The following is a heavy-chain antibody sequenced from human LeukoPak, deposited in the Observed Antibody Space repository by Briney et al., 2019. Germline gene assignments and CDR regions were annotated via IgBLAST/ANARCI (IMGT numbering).Heavy chain of an antibody. V-gene: IGHV4-59*01. CDR3: ARADSHYDILTGYYPYYFDY. J-gene: IGHJ4*02. CDR1: GGSISSYY. Sequence: PSETLFLTCTVSGGSISSYYWSWIRQPPGKGLEWIGYIYYSGSTNYNPSLKSRVTISVDTSKNQFSLKLSSVTAADTAVYYCARADSHYDILTGYYPYYFDYWGQGTLVTVSS. CDR2: IYYSGST. D-gene: IGHD3-9*01.